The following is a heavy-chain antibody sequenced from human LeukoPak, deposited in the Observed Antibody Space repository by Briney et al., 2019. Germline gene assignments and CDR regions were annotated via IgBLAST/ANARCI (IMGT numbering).Heavy chain of an antibody. J-gene: IGHJ6*03. D-gene: IGHD6-19*01. CDR1: GYTFTSYG. Sequence: ASVKVSCKASGYTFTSYGISWVRQAPGQGLEWMGWISAYNGNTNYAQKLQGRVTMTTDTSTSTAYMEVRSLRSDDTAVYYCARDRGVGQWLVPVCCDYMDVWGKGTTVTISS. CDR2: ISAYNGNT. CDR3: ARDRGVGQWLVPVCCDYMDV. V-gene: IGHV1-18*01.